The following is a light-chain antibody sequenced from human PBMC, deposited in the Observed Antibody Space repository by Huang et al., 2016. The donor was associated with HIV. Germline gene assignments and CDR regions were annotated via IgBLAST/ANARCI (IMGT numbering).Light chain of an antibody. CDR3: QQLHSYPIT. V-gene: IGKV1-9*01. CDR2: AAS. CDR1: QDIVNS. J-gene: IGKJ5*01. Sequence: QLTQSPSSLSMSVGDRVIITCQASQDIVNSLALYQHKPGRAPKLLISAASTLQSGVPSRFSGGSAGTYFTLIITNLQPDDFASYYCQQLHSYPITFDQGTRLDI.